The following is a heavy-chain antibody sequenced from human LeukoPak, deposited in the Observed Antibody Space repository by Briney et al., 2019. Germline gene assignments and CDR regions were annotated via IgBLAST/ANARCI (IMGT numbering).Heavy chain of an antibody. J-gene: IGHJ4*02. CDR1: GFTVSSNS. CDR3: ARRAGAYSHPYDY. D-gene: IGHD4/OR15-4a*01. CDR2: IYSDNT. Sequence: GGSLRLSCAASGFTVSSNSMSWVRQAPGKGLEWVSFIYSDNTHYSGSVKGRFTISRDNSKNTLYLQMNSLRVEDTAVYFCARRAGAYSHPYDYWGQGTLVTVSS. V-gene: IGHV3-53*01.